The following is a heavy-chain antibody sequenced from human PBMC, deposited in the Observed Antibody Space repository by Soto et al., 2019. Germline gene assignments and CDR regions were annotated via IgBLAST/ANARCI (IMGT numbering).Heavy chain of an antibody. Sequence: PSETLSLTCTFSVGSISSYYWSWIRHPAGKGLEWIGRIYTSGSTNYNPSLKSRVTMSVDTSKNQFSLKLSSVTAADTAVYYCARDYGGSENRYYFAYRAQGTLVAVS. J-gene: IGHJ4*02. V-gene: IGHV4-4*07. CDR2: IYTSGST. D-gene: IGHD3-10*01. CDR1: VGSISSYY. CDR3: ARDYGGSENRYYFAY.